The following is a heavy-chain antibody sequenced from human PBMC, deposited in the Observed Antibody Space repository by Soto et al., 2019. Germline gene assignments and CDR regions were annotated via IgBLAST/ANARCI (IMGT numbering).Heavy chain of an antibody. J-gene: IGHJ3*02. D-gene: IGHD3-10*01. V-gene: IGHV3-33*01. CDR2: IWYDGSNK. Sequence: QVQLVESGGGVVQPGRSLRLSCAASGFTFSSYGMHWVRQAPGKGLEWVAVIWYDGSNKYYADSVKCRFTISRDNSMNTLYLQMTSLRAEDTAVYYCARDPPLYSSGSPVGAFDIWGQGTMVTVSS. CDR3: ARDPPLYSSGSPVGAFDI. CDR1: GFTFSSYG.